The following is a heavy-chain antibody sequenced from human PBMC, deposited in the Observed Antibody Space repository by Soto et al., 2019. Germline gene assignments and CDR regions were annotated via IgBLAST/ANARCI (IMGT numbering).Heavy chain of an antibody. J-gene: IGHJ6*02. CDR2: IKSKTDGGTT. Sequence: GGSLRLSCAASGFTFSNAWMNWVRQAPGKGLEWVGRIKSKTDGGTTDYAAPVKGRFTISRDDSKNTLYLQMNSLKTEDTAVYYCTTDYYDSSGYPFNYYYYGMDVWGQGTTVTVSS. CDR3: TTDYYDSSGYPFNYYYYGMDV. CDR1: GFTFSNAW. V-gene: IGHV3-15*07. D-gene: IGHD3-22*01.